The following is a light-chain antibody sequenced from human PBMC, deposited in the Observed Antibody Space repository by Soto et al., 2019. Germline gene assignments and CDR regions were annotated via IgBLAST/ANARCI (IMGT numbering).Light chain of an antibody. CDR3: QQYGSSLYT. J-gene: IGKJ2*01. V-gene: IGKV3-20*01. CDR2: GAT. Sequence: EIVLTQSPGTLSLSPGERATLSCRASQSVSSSYLAWYQQKPGQAPMLLIYGATSRATGIPDRFSGSGSGTDFTLTISRLEPEYCAVYYCQQYGSSLYTFGQGTKLEIK. CDR1: QSVSSSY.